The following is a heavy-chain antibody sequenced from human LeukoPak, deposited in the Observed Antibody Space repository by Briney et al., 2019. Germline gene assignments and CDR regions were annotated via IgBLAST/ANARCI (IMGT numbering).Heavy chain of an antibody. D-gene: IGHD2-2*01. V-gene: IGHV3-33*01. CDR2: IWYDGSNK. Sequence: GGSLRHSCAASGFTFSSYGMHWVRQAPGKGLEWVAVIWYDGSNKYYADSVKGRFTISRDNSKNTLYLQMNSLRAEDTAVYYCAREGAQGYCSSTSCYAGNWFDPWGQGTLVTVSS. CDR3: AREGAQGYCSSTSCYAGNWFDP. J-gene: IGHJ5*02. CDR1: GFTFSSYG.